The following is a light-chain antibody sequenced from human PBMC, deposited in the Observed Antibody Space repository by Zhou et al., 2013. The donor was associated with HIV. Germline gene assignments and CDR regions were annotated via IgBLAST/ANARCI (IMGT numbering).Light chain of an antibody. CDR2: LGS. J-gene: IGKJ5*01. V-gene: IGKV2-28*01. CDR1: QSLLHSNGYNY. CDR3: MQALHAPCT. Sequence: DIVMTQSPLSLSVTPGEPASISCRSSQSLLHSNGYNYFDWYLQKPGQSPQLLIYLGSNRASGVPDRFSGSGSGTDFTLKISRVEAEDVGVYYCMQALHAPCTFGQGTRLEIK.